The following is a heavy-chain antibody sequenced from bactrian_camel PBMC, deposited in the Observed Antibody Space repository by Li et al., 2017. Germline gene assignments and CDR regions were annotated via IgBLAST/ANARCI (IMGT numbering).Heavy chain of an antibody. CDR2: IESDGST. J-gene: IGHJ4*01. CDR1: GYTDSSTYC. Sequence: HVQLVESGGGLVQPGGSLRLSCARSGYTDSSTYCVKWFRQAPGMEREVVAGIESDGSTSYADSVKGRFTISRDNAKNTVYLQMNSLKSEDEALYYCATSYGGSGDYGGVAEYNYWGQGTQVTVS. D-gene: IGHD6*01. CDR3: ATSYGGSGDYGGVAEYNY. V-gene: IGHV3S53*01.